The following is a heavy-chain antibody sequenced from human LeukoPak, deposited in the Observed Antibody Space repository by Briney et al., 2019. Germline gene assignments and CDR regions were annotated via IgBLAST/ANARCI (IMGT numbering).Heavy chain of an antibody. Sequence: GGPLRLSCAASGFTFSSYSMNWVRQAPGKGLEWVSSISSSSSYIYYADSVKGRFTISRDNAKNSLYLQMNSPRAEDTAVYYCARGPGWELHYGEYYFDYWGQGTLVTVSS. J-gene: IGHJ4*02. D-gene: IGHD1-26*01. CDR2: ISSSSSYI. CDR3: ARGPGWELHYGEYYFDY. CDR1: GFTFSSYS. V-gene: IGHV3-21*01.